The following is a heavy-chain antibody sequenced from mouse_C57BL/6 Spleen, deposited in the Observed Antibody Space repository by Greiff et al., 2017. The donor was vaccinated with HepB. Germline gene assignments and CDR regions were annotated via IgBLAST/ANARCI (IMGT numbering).Heavy chain of an antibody. CDR2: IYPGSGNT. D-gene: IGHD1-1*01. Sequence: QVQLQQSGAELVRPGASVKLSCKASGYTFTDYYINWVKQRPGQGLEWIARIYPGSGNTYYNEKFKGKATLTAEKSSSTAYMQLSSLTSEDSAVYFCAREFLDYYGSSHWYFDVWGTGTTVTVSS. CDR1: GYTFTDYY. V-gene: IGHV1-76*01. CDR3: AREFLDYYGSSHWYFDV. J-gene: IGHJ1*03.